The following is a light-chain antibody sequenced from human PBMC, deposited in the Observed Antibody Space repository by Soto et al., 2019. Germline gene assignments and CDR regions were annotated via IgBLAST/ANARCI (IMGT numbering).Light chain of an antibody. CDR2: GAS. J-gene: IGKJ1*01. CDR1: QSVGNTY. CDR3: QHYGSSRT. V-gene: IGKV3-20*01. Sequence: EIVLTQSPGTLSLSPGERATLSCRASQSVGNTYLAWYQQKPGQAPRLLIYGASSRATGIPDRFSGSGSGADVTLTISRLEPEDFAVYYCQHYGSSRTFGQGTTVEIK.